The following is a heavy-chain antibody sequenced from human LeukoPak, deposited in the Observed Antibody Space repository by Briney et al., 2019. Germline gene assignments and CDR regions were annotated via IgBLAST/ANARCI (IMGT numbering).Heavy chain of an antibody. V-gene: IGHV4-34*01. CDR1: GGSFSGYY. D-gene: IGHD3-22*01. J-gene: IGHJ4*02. CDR3: ATLGEYYDSSGYYYN. Sequence: SETLSLTCAVYGGSFSGYYWSWIRQPPGKGLEWIGEISHSGSTYYNPSLKSRDTISVDSSKNQFSLKLTSVTAADTAVYYCATLGEYYDSSGYYYNWGQGTLVTVSS. CDR2: ISHSGST.